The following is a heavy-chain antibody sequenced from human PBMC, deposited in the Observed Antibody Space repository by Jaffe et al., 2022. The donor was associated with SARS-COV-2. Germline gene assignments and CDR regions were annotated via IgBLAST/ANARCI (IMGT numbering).Heavy chain of an antibody. CDR1: GYTFTGYY. Sequence: QVQLMQSGAEVKKPGASVKVSCTASGYTFTGYYMHWVRQAPGQGLEWLGRIHPNSGATSYSQKFQGRVNMTRDTSISTAYMELSRLRSDDTAVYYCARDRGDVVVIVPANEFDYWGQGTQVTVSS. CDR3: ARDRGDVVVIVPANEFDY. CDR2: IHPNSGAT. V-gene: IGHV1-2*06. J-gene: IGHJ4*02. D-gene: IGHD2-15*01.